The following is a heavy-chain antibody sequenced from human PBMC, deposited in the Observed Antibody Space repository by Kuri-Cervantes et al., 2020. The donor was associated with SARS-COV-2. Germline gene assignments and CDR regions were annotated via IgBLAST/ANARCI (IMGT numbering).Heavy chain of an antibody. CDR3: AKDRPSGSYLNYFDY. D-gene: IGHD1-26*01. V-gene: IGHV3-48*01. J-gene: IGHJ4*02. Sequence: GGSLRXSXAXXGXIFSSXSMNWVRQXPGKXLEWXSYIXXXSSTIYYADSVKGRFTXSRDNAXXSLYLQMXSLRAEDTAXXYCAKDRPSGSYLNYFDYWGQGTLVTVSS. CDR1: GXIFSSXS. CDR2: IXXXSSTI.